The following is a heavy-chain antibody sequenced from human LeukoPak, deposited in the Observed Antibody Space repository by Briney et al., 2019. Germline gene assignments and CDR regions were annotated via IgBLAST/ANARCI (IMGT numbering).Heavy chain of an antibody. Sequence: PSETLSLTCTVTGTSIRSGSYYWNWIRQAAGKGLEWIGRMYIGGGTTYNPSLKSRVTISLETTENQFSLRLRSVTAADTAVYYCATPTPVRSGTHYYYYYMDVWGKGTTVTVSS. V-gene: IGHV4-61*02. J-gene: IGHJ6*03. CDR3: ATPTPVRSGTHYYYYYMDV. CDR1: GTSIRSGSYY. CDR2: MYIGGGT. D-gene: IGHD3-3*01.